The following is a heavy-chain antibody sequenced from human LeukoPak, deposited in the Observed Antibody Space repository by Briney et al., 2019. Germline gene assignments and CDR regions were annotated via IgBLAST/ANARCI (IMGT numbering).Heavy chain of an antibody. CDR2: IKSKTDGGTV. Sequence: GGSLRLSCATSGLTFTNAWMSWVRQAPGTGLEWVGRIKSKTDGGTVDYAPPVKGRFTISRDDSRNTLSLEMNFLKTEDTAVYYCTTDPGNYEIFWGQGTLVSVSS. V-gene: IGHV3-15*01. J-gene: IGHJ4*02. CDR3: TTDPGNYEIF. D-gene: IGHD4-11*01. CDR1: GLTFTNAW.